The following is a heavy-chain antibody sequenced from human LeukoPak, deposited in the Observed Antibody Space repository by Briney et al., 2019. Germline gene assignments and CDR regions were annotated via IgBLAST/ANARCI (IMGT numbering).Heavy chain of an antibody. Sequence: GSLRLSCAASGFTVSSNYMSWVRQAPGKGLEWVSVIYSGGSTYYADSVKGRFTISRDNSKNTLYLQMNSLRAEDTAVYYCARVPSYENWFDPWGQGTLVTVSS. J-gene: IGHJ5*02. CDR1: GFTVSSNY. V-gene: IGHV3-53*01. CDR2: IYSGGST. D-gene: IGHD3-3*01. CDR3: ARVPSYENWFDP.